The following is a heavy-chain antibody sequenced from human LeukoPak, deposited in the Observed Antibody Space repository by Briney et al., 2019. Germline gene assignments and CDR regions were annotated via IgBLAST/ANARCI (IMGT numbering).Heavy chain of an antibody. CDR1: GGSVSTYY. J-gene: IGHJ4*02. CDR2: IHYTGTT. Sequence: SETLSLACTVSGGSVSTYYWSWLRQPPGKGLEWIAYIHYTGTTNYNPSLKSRVSISLDTSKNHFSLELSSVTAADTAVYYCARTTPHGSADYWGQGTLVTVSS. V-gene: IGHV4-59*08. D-gene: IGHD1-26*01. CDR3: ARTTPHGSADY.